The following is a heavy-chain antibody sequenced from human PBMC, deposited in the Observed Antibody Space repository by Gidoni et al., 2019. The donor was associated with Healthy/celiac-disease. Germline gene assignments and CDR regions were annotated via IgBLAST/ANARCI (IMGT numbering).Heavy chain of an antibody. Sequence: HVQLVQSGAEVQQPGSSVKVSCKPSGGTFSSYAINWVRQAPGQGLEWMGGIIPIFGTANDAQKCQGRVTITADKSTSTAYMELSSLRSEDTAVYYCASPDPGIAALDAFDIWGQGTMVTVSS. CDR3: ASPDPGIAALDAFDI. CDR1: GGTFSSYA. V-gene: IGHV1-69*06. J-gene: IGHJ3*02. D-gene: IGHD6-13*01. CDR2: IIPIFGTA.